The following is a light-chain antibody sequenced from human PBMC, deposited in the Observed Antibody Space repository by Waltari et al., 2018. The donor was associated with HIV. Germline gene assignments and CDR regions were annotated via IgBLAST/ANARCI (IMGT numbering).Light chain of an antibody. CDR2: TGS. J-gene: IGKJ1*01. V-gene: IGKV2-28*01. Sequence: DIVMTQSPLSLPVIPGEPASISCGSSQSLLHSIGYNYLAGYVQKPGQSPQLLIHTGSNRASGVPDRFSGSGSGTDFTLKISRVEADDVGVYYCIQALQTPRTFGQGTRVEIK. CDR3: IQALQTPRT. CDR1: QSLLHSIGYNY.